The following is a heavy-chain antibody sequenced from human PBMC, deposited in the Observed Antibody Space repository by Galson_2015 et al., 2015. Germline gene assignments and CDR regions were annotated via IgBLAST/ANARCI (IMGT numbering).Heavy chain of an antibody. CDR1: GFTFSSYA. CDR2: ISGGGANT. CDR3: AKNRGHYGDYRGPFDC. D-gene: IGHD4-17*01. J-gene: IGHJ4*02. Sequence: SLRLSCAASGFTFSSYAMSWVRQVPGKGLEWVSAISGGGANTYYAGSVKGRFTISRDISKNALYLQMDSLRAEDTAVYYCAKNRGHYGDYRGPFDCWGQGMLVTVSS. V-gene: IGHV3-23*01.